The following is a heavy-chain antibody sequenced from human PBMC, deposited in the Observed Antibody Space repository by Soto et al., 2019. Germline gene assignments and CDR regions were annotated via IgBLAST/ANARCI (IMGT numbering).Heavy chain of an antibody. J-gene: IGHJ3*02. D-gene: IGHD3-22*01. Sequence: GGSLRLSCAASGFTFSVYEMDWVRQAPGKGLEWVSFISRGGSPIYYADSVKGRFTISRDDAKSSLYLQMNSLRVEDTAVYFCVRDGYYYDSSGISHDAFDIWGPGTLVTVSS. V-gene: IGHV3-48*03. CDR2: ISRGGSPI. CDR1: GFTFSVYE. CDR3: VRDGYYYDSSGISHDAFDI.